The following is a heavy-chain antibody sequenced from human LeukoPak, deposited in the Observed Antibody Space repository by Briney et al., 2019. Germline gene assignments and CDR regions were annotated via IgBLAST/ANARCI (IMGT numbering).Heavy chain of an antibody. V-gene: IGHV3-23*01. CDR2: ISGSGGST. CDR1: GFTFSSYA. CDR3: ARGQSCGSGSYCAFDI. D-gene: IGHD3-10*01. Sequence: GGSLRLSCAASGFTFSSYAMSWVRQAPGKGLEWVSAISGSGGSTYYADSVKGRFTISRDNSKNTLYLQMNSLRAEDTAVYYCARGQSCGSGSYCAFDIWGQGTMVTVSS. J-gene: IGHJ3*02.